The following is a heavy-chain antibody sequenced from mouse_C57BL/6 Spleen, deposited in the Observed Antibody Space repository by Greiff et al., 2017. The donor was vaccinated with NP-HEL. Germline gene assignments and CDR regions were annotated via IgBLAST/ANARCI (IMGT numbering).Heavy chain of an antibody. J-gene: IGHJ3*01. CDR1: GFTFSSYG. CDR2: ISSGGSYT. CDR3: ARPYDYDGGWFAY. V-gene: IGHV5-6*01. Sequence: EVKLMESGGDLVKPGGSLKLSCAASGFTFSSYGMSWVRQTPDKRLEWVATISSGGSYTYYPSSVKGRFPISRDNAKNTLYLQMSSLKSEDTAMYYCARPYDYDGGWFAYWGQGTLVTVSA. D-gene: IGHD2-4*01.